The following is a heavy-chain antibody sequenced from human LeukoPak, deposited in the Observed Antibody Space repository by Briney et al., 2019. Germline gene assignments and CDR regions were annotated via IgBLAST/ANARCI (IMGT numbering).Heavy chain of an antibody. CDR2: MNPNSGNT. Sequence: GASVKVSCKASGYTFTSYDINWVRQATGQGLEWKGWMNPNSGNTSYAQKFQGRVTMTRNTSISTAYMELSSLSSEDTAVYYCARIGRGSSWYRSFDYWGQGTLVTVSS. V-gene: IGHV1-8*01. CDR3: ARIGRGSSWYRSFDY. D-gene: IGHD6-13*01. CDR1: GYTFTSYD. J-gene: IGHJ4*02.